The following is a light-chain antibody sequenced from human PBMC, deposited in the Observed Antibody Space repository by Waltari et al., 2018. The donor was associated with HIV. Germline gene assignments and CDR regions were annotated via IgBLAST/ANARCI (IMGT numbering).Light chain of an antibody. CDR3: QQYYTAPYT. J-gene: IGKJ2*01. V-gene: IGKV4-1*01. CDR1: RNVFGMTYQVGY. CDR2: WGS. Sequence: IVMTQSPAPLAVPLGARVTSNCKSVRNVFGMTYQVGYLSWYLHKPGQPPKLLIRWGSTREGGVPERFCAGGYGTEFTLTISSLQEEDVGVYYCQQYYTAPYTFGQGTRVEVK.